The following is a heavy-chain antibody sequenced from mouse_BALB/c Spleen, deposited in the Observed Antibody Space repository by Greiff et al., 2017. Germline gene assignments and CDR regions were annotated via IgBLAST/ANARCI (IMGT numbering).Heavy chain of an antibody. V-gene: IGHV1-61*01. Sequence: QVQLKESGAELVRPGSSVKISCKASGYTFTSYWMNWVKQRPGRGLEWIGRIDPSDSETHYNQKFKDKATLTVDKSSSTAYIQLSSLTSEDSAVYYCARSGQLGLPYYFDYWGQGTTLTVSS. D-gene: IGHD3-1*01. CDR2: IDPSDSET. J-gene: IGHJ2*01. CDR3: ARSGQLGLPYYFDY. CDR1: GYTFTSYW.